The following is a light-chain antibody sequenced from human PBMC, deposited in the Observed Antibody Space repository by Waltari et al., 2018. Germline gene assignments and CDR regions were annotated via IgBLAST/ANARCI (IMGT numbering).Light chain of an antibody. CDR3: QSADSTNTYWV. J-gene: IGLJ2*01. V-gene: IGLV3-25*03. Sequence: SYELTQPPSVSVPPGQTARITCSGAELPKQYAFWYRQKPGQAPELLIYKDTERPSGIPERVSASSSGTTVTLTITGVQPEDEADYYCQSADSTNTYWVFGGGTKLTVL. CDR1: ELPKQY. CDR2: KDT.